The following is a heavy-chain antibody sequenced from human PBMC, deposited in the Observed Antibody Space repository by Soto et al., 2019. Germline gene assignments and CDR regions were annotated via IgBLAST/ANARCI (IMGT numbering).Heavy chain of an antibody. Sequence: QVQLVQSGAEVKKPGASVKVSCKASGYTFTSYYMHWVRQAPGQGLEWMGIINPSGGSTSYAQKLQGRFTITRDTSTSTVYMELSSLISEDAAVYYCASGWRGNMGGYYYGMDVWGQGTTVTVSS. CDR2: INPSGGST. CDR1: GYTFTSYY. CDR3: ASGWRGNMGGYYYGMDV. D-gene: IGHD3-16*01. J-gene: IGHJ6*02. V-gene: IGHV1-46*04.